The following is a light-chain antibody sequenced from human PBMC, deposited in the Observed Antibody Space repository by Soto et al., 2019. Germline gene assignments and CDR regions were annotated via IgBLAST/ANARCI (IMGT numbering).Light chain of an antibody. V-gene: IGLV2-11*01. CDR3: CSYAGSSAYV. CDR1: SSDVGGYNH. Sequence: QSVLTQPRSVSGSPGQSVTISCTGTSSDVGGYNHVSWYQQNPGEAPKVMIFDVSKRPSGVPDRFSGPKSDNTASLTISGLQAEDEADYYCCSYAGSSAYVFGAGTKVTVL. J-gene: IGLJ1*01. CDR2: DVS.